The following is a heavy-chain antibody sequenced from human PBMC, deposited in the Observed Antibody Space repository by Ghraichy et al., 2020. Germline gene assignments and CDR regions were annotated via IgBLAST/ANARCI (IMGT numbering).Heavy chain of an antibody. V-gene: IGHV1-24*01. D-gene: IGHD2-8*01. CDR3: ATPSMRINYYGMDV. Sequence: ASVKVSCKVSGYTLTELSMHWVRQAPGKGLEWMGGFDPEDGETIYAQKFQGRVTMTEDTSTDTAYMELSSLRSEDTAVYYCATPSMRINYYGMDVWGHGTTVTVSS. CDR1: GYTLTELS. CDR2: FDPEDGET. J-gene: IGHJ6*02.